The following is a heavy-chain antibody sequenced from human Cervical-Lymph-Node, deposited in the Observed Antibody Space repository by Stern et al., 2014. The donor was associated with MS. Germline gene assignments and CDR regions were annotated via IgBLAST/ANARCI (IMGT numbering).Heavy chain of an antibody. Sequence: EVQLVESGGGLVQPGGSLRLSCAASGFTFSSYDMHWVRQATGKGLAWVSAIGTAGDTYYPGSVKGRFTISRENAKNSLYLQMNSLRAGDTAVYYCARTIAAAGTYYFDYWGQGTLVTVSS. D-gene: IGHD6-13*01. CDR1: GFTFSSYD. V-gene: IGHV3-13*01. CDR2: IGTAGDT. J-gene: IGHJ4*02. CDR3: ARTIAAAGTYYFDY.